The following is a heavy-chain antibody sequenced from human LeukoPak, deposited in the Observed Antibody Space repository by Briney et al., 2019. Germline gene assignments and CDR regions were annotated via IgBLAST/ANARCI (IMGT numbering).Heavy chain of an antibody. D-gene: IGHD6-13*01. J-gene: IGHJ4*02. Sequence: SGTLSLTCAVSGGSISSSNWWSWVRQPPGKWLEWIGEIYHSGSTNYNPSLKSRVTISVDKSKNQFSLKLSPVTAADTAVYYCARPAAAGTENYFDYWGQGTLVTVSS. CDR3: ARPAAAGTENYFDY. V-gene: IGHV4-4*02. CDR1: GGSISSSNW. CDR2: IYHSGST.